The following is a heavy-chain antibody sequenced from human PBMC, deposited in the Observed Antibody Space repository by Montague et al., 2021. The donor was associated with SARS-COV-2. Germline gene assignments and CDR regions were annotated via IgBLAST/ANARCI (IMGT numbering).Heavy chain of an antibody. J-gene: IGHJ4*02. CDR3: VATYNGNWYYFDY. V-gene: IGHV4-39*01. CDR2: FHYTGSV. D-gene: IGHD6-13*01. Sequence: SETLSLTCSVSGGSFSSGDSYWGWLRQAPGKGLEWIGDFHYTGSVYYNPSLRSRVTISADTSKNQFSLKLNSVTAADTAVYYCVATYNGNWYYFDYWGQGTLVTVSS. CDR1: GGSFSSGDSY.